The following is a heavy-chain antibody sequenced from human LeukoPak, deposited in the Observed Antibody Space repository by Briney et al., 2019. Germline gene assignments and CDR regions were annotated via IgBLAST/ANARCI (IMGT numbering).Heavy chain of an antibody. CDR1: GGSFSGYY. Sequence: SETLSLTCAVYGGSFSGYYWSWIRQPPGKGLEWIGEINHSGSTNYNPSLKSRVTISVDTSKNQFSLKLSSVSAADTAVYYCARDHKYDFWSGYSMTFDPWGQGTLVTVSS. V-gene: IGHV4-34*01. J-gene: IGHJ5*02. CDR3: ARDHKYDFWSGYSMTFDP. D-gene: IGHD3-3*01. CDR2: INHSGST.